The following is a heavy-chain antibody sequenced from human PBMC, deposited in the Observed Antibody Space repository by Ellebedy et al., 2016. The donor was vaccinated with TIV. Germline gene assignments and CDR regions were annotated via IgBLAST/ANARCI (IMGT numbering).Heavy chain of an antibody. CDR2: IYYSGST. CDR3: AREGSPYNWFDP. Sequence: MPGGSLRLSCTVSGGSISSYYWSWIRQPPGKGLEWIGYIYYSGSTNYNPSLKSRVTISVDTSKNQFSLKLSSVTAADTAVYYCAREGSPYNWFDPWGQGTLVTVSS. CDR1: GGSISSYY. J-gene: IGHJ5*02. D-gene: IGHD2-15*01. V-gene: IGHV4-59*01.